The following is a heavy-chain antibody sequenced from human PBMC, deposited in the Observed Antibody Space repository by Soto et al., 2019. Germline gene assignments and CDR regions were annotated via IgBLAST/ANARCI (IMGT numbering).Heavy chain of an antibody. V-gene: IGHV3-30-3*01. Sequence: QVQLVESGGGVVQPGRSLRLSCAASGFTFSSYAMHWVRQAPGKGLEWVAVISYDGSNKYYADSVKGRFTISRDNSKNTLYLQMNSLRAEDTAVYYCARGRGPFGQLVTYWGQGTLVTVSS. CDR2: ISYDGSNK. J-gene: IGHJ4*02. CDR1: GFTFSSYA. D-gene: IGHD6-6*01. CDR3: ARGRGPFGQLVTY.